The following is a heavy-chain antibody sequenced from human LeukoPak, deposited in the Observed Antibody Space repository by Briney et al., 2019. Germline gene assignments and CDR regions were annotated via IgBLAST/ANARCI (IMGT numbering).Heavy chain of an antibody. CDR2: IYYSGST. V-gene: IGHV4-39*07. CDR3: ASLPSSGWYFHYFDY. D-gene: IGHD6-19*01. Sequence: SETLSLTCTVSGGSISSSSYYWGWIRQPPGQGLEWIGSIYYSGSTYYNPSLKSRVTISVDTSKNQFSLKLSSVTAADTAVYYCASLPSSGWYFHYFDYWGQGTLVTVSS. J-gene: IGHJ4*02. CDR1: GGSISSSSYY.